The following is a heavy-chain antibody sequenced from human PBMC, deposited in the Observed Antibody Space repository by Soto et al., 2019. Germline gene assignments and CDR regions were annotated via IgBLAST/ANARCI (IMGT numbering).Heavy chain of an antibody. CDR3: HGHYYGSGTYSHY. V-gene: IGHV3-23*01. CDR2: FSGTSRSA. Sequence: EVQLLESGGGSVHPGGSVRLSCAASGFTFSTYAMNWVRQTPGKGLEWVAGFSGTSRSAKYADSVQGRFTISSDNSKNTVYLQMNTLRVEDSATYSCHGHYYGSGTYSHYWGQGTRVTVSS. J-gene: IGHJ4*02. CDR1: GFTFSTYA. D-gene: IGHD3-10*01.